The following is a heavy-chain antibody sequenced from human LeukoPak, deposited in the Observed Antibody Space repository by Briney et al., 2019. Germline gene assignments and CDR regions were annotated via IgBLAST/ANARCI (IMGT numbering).Heavy chain of an antibody. D-gene: IGHD2-15*01. CDR2: IKQDASEK. CDR3: ARFGMDAAIDY. CDR1: GFTFSGYW. V-gene: IGHV3-7*01. Sequence: PGGSLRLSCAASGFTFSGYWMSWVRQAPGKGLEWVATIKQDASEKTYVDSVEGRFTSSRDNAKSSLFLQVDSLRAEDTAVYYCARFGMDAAIDYWGQGTLVTVSS. J-gene: IGHJ4*02.